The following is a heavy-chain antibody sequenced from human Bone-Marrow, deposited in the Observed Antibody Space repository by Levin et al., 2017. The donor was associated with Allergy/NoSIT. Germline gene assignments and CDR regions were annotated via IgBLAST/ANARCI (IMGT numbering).Heavy chain of an antibody. V-gene: IGHV3-48*01. CDR2: ISSGGGTI. Sequence: GGSLRLSCAASGFTFSSYSMNWVRQAPGKGLEWVSYISSGGGTIYYADSVKGRFTISRDNAKNSLYLQMNSLRAEDTSVYYCARPYSSGWYPPDYWGQGTLVTVAS. CDR3: ARPYSSGWYPPDY. CDR1: GFTFSSYS. D-gene: IGHD6-19*01. J-gene: IGHJ4*02.